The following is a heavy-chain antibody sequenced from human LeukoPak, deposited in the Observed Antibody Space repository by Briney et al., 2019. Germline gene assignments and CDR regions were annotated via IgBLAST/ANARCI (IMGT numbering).Heavy chain of an antibody. CDR1: VGSFSGYY. J-gene: IGHJ6*03. CDR2: INHSGST. Sequence: PSETLSLTCAVYVGSFSGYYWSWIRQPPGKGLEWIGEINHSGSTNYNSSLKSRVTISVDTSKNQFSLKLSSVTVADTAVYYCARGYYGSGSHCCHMDVWGKGTTITVS. V-gene: IGHV4-34*01. D-gene: IGHD3-10*01. CDR3: ARGYYGSGSHCCHMDV.